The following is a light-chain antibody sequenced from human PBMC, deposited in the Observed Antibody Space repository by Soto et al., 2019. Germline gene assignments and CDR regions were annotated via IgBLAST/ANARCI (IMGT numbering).Light chain of an antibody. J-gene: IGKJ4*01. V-gene: IGKV1-39*01. CDR3: LSGHSRP. CDR2: AAS. Sequence: GDRVTILCRASETISTYLNWYQQRPGKAPKLLIYAASSLHSEVPLRFSGSGSGTDFTLTISSLHPEDFATYYCLSGHSRPFGGGTKVDIK. CDR1: ETISTY.